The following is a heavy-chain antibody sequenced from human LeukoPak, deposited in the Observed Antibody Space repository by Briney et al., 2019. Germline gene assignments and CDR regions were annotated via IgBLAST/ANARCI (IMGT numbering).Heavy chain of an antibody. CDR1: GGSISSSSYY. CDR3: ARGPSWEPVDY. CDR2: IYYSGST. J-gene: IGHJ4*02. V-gene: IGHV4-39*07. Sequence: SETLSLTCTVSGGSISSSSYYWGWIRQPPGKGLEWIGSIYYSGSTYYNPSLKSRVTISVDTSKNQFSLKLSSVTAADTAVYYCARGPSWEPVDYWGQGTLVTVSS. D-gene: IGHD1-26*01.